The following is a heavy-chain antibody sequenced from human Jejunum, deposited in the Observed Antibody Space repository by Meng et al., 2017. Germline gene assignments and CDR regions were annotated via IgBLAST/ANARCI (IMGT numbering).Heavy chain of an antibody. V-gene: IGHV3-74*01. J-gene: IGHJ3*01. CDR1: GFTCSNTW. Sequence: GESLKISCAASGFTCSNTWRNWVRQAAREGLVWVSRITPDGVTTNYADSVKGRFTISRDNVKNMLYLEMNSLRAEDTAVYYCAKELLWYSFDVWGQGTVVTVSS. CDR2: ITPDGVTT. CDR3: AKELLWYSFDV. D-gene: IGHD2-15*01.